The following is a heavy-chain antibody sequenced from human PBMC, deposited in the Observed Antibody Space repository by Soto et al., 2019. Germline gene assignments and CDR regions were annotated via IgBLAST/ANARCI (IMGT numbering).Heavy chain of an antibody. CDR3: SSTYYTGSRGPFDY. CDR2: IFYSGRT. CDR1: GGSISNVDYY. D-gene: IGHD1-26*01. V-gene: IGHV4-30-4*01. J-gene: IGHJ4*02. Sequence: SETLSLTCTVSGGSISNVDYYWSWIRQPPGKGLEWIGYIFYSGRTDYNPSLKSRVAISVDTSKNQFSLKLNSVTAADTAVYYCSSTYYTGSRGPFDYRGQGASVTVSS.